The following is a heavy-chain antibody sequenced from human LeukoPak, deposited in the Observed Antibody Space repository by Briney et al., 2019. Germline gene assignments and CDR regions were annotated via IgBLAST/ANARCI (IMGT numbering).Heavy chain of an antibody. J-gene: IGHJ4*02. V-gene: IGHV3-23*01. CDR2: ISGSGGST. CDR1: GFTFSSYA. CDR3: AKVTMIVEEY. Sequence: GGSLRLSCAASGFTFSSYAMSWVRQAPGKGLEGVSAISGSGGSTYYADSVKGRFSNSRDNSKNTLYLQMNGLRAEDTAVYYCAKVTMIVEEYWGQGTLVTVSS. D-gene: IGHD3-22*01.